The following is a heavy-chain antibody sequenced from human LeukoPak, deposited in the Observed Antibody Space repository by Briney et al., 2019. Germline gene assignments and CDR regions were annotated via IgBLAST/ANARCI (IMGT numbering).Heavy chain of an antibody. V-gene: IGHV1-18*01. J-gene: IGHJ4*02. Sequence: ASVKVSCKASGYIFNSYGISWVRQAPGQGLEWMGWISAYNGNTNYAQKFQGRVTMTTDTSTSTAYMELRGLRSDDTAVYYCARDGRSYYDILTGYFNYWGQGTLVTVSS. D-gene: IGHD3-9*01. CDR1: GYIFNSYG. CDR3: ARDGRSYYDILTGYFNY. CDR2: ISAYNGNT.